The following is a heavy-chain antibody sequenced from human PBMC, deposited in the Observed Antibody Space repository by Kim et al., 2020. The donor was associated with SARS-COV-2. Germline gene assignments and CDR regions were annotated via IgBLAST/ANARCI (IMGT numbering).Heavy chain of an antibody. D-gene: IGHD4-4*01. CDR3: ARESYSYFDY. J-gene: IGHJ4*02. CDR2: IYYSGST. Sequence: SETLSLTCTVSGGSISSYYWSWIRQPPGKGLEWIGYIYYSGSTNYNPSLKSRVTISVDTSKNQFSLKLSSVTAVDTAVYYCARESYSYFDYWGQGTLVTVSS. V-gene: IGHV4-59*13. CDR1: GGSISSYY.